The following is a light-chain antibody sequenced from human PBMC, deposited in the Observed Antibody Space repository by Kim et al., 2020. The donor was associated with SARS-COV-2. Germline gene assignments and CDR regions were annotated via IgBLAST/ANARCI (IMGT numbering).Light chain of an antibody. CDR3: QAWDSSTVV. CDR2: QDS. Sequence: GSPGKTDSITCSGDKLGDKYACWYQQKPGQSPVLVIYQDSKRPSGIPERFSGSNSGNTATLTISGTQAMDEADYYCQAWDSSTVVFGGGTQLTVL. J-gene: IGLJ2*01. V-gene: IGLV3-1*01. CDR1: KLGDKY.